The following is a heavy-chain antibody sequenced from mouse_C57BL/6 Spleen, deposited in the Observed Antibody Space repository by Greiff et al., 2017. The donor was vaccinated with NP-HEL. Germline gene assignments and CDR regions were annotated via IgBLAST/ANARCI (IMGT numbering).Heavy chain of an antibody. CDR2: INPSSGYT. Sequence: QVQLQQSGAELARPGASVKMSCKASGYTFTSYTMHWVKQRPGQGLEWIGYINPSSGYTKYNQKFKDKATLTADKSSRTAYMQLSSLTSEDSAVYYCARVYLYAMDYWGQGTSVTVSS. D-gene: IGHD5-5*01. V-gene: IGHV1-4*01. J-gene: IGHJ4*01. CDR1: GYTFTSYT. CDR3: ARVYLYAMDY.